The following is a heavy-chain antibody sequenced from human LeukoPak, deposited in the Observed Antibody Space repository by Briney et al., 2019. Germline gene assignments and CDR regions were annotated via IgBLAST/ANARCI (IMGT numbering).Heavy chain of an antibody. J-gene: IGHJ6*03. CDR3: ASGGNGSYYYYMDV. Sequence: ASVKVSCKASGGTFSSYAISWVRQAPGQGLEWMGGIIPIFGTANYAQKFQGRVTITADKSTSTAYMELSSLRSEDTAVYYCASGGNGSYYYYMDVWGKGTTVTVSS. D-gene: IGHD4-23*01. CDR1: GGTFSSYA. CDR2: IIPIFGTA. V-gene: IGHV1-69*06.